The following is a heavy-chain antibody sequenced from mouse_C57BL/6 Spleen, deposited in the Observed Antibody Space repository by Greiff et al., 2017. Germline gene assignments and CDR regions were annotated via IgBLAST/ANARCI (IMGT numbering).Heavy chain of an antibody. J-gene: IGHJ2*01. Sequence: VQLQQSGAELARPGASVKLSCKASGYTFTSYGISWVKQRTGQGLEWIGEIYPRSGHTYYNEKFKGKATLTADKSSSTAYMELRSLTSEDSAVDFCAGNYGSSLYFDYWGQGTTVTVSS. CDR2: IYPRSGHT. V-gene: IGHV1-81*01. D-gene: IGHD1-1*01. CDR3: AGNYGSSLYFDY. CDR1: GYTFTSYG.